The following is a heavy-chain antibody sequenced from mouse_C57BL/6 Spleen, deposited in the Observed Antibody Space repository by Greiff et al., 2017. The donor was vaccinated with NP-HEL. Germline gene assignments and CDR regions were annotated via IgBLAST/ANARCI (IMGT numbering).Heavy chain of an antibody. CDR2: IDPETGGT. CDR1: GYTFTDYE. V-gene: IGHV1-15*01. CDR3: TRSRPYGNLFDY. Sequence: QVQLKESGAELVRPGASVTLSCKASGYTFTDYEMHWVKQTPVHGLEWIGAIDPETGGTAYNQKFKGKAILTADKSSSTAYMELRSLTSEDSAVYYCTRSRPYGNLFDYWGQGTTLTVSS. D-gene: IGHD2-1*01. J-gene: IGHJ2*01.